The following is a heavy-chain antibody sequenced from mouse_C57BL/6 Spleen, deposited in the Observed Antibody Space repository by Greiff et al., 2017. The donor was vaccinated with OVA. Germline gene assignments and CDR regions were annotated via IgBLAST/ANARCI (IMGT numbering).Heavy chain of an antibody. J-gene: IGHJ4*01. D-gene: IGHD1-1*01. V-gene: IGHV1-53*01. CDR3: ARYPYYYYSDYYAMDY. Sequence: QVQLQQPGTELVKPGASVKLSCKASGYTFTSYWMHWVKQRPGQGLEWIGNINPSNGGTNYNEKFKSKATLTVDKSSSTAYMQLSSLTSEDSAVYYCARYPYYYYSDYYAMDYWGQGTSVTVSS. CDR2: INPSNGGT. CDR1: GYTFTSYW.